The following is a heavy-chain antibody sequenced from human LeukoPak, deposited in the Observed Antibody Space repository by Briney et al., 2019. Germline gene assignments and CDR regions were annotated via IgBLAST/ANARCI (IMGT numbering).Heavy chain of an antibody. V-gene: IGHV1-2*06. CDR3: ARIYNTANDY. CDR2: INPNSGGT. CDR1: GYTFTGYY. D-gene: IGHD5-24*01. J-gene: IGHJ4*02. Sequence: ASVKVSCKASGYTFTGYYMHWVRPAPGQGLAWMGRINPNSGGTNYAQKFQGRVTMTRDTSISTAYMELSRLRSDDSAVYYCARIYNTANDYWGQGTLVTFSS.